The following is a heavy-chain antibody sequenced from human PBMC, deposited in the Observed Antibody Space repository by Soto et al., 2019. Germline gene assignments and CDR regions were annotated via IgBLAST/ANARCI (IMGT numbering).Heavy chain of an antibody. CDR2: IYSGGST. J-gene: IGHJ4*02. D-gene: IGHD2-15*01. V-gene: IGHV3-53*04. CDR3: AREARYCSGSSCSHRDFDY. CDR1: GFTVSSNY. Sequence: GGSLRLSCAASGFTVSSNYMSWVRQAPGKGLEWVSVIYSGGSTYYADSVKGRFTISRHNSKNTLYLQMNSLRAEDTAVYYCAREARYCSGSSCSHRDFDYWGQGTLVTVSS.